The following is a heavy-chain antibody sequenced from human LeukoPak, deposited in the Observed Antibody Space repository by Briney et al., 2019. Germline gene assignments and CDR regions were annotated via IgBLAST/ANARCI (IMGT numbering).Heavy chain of an antibody. CDR2: ITGSGGTT. V-gene: IGHV3-23*01. D-gene: IGHD2/OR15-2a*01. CDR1: GFSFSSYD. J-gene: IGHJ4*02. Sequence: GGSLRLSCAASGFSFSSYDMSWVRQAPGKGVEWISAITGSGGTTYYADSVEGRFTISRDNSKNTLYLQMNSLRAEDTAVYYCARDWFHAIDYWGQGTLVTVSS. CDR3: ARDWFHAIDY.